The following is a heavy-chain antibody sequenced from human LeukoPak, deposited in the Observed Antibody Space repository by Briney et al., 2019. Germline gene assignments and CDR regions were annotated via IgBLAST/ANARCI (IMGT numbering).Heavy chain of an antibody. D-gene: IGHD6-19*01. CDR3: ARGYSSGWYKWFDP. CDR1: GGSISSYY. Sequence: SETLSLTCTVSGGSISSYYWSWIRQPAGKGLEWIGRIYTSGSTNYNPSLKSRVTVSVDTSKNQFSLKLSSVTAADTAVYYCARGYSSGWYKWFDPWGQGTLVTVSS. CDR2: IYTSGST. J-gene: IGHJ5*02. V-gene: IGHV4-4*07.